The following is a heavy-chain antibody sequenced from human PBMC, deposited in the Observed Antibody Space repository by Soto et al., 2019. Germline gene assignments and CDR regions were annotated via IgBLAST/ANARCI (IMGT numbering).Heavy chain of an antibody. CDR3: AREYYDILTGYYNFDY. J-gene: IGHJ4*02. D-gene: IGHD3-9*01. CDR2: IYTSGST. CDR1: GGSISSYY. Sequence: ETLSLTCTVSGGSISSYYWSWIRQPAGKGLEWIGRIYTSGSTNYNPSLKSRVTMSVDTSKNQFSLKLSSVTAADTAVYYCAREYYDILTGYYNFDYWGQGTLVTVSS. V-gene: IGHV4-4*07.